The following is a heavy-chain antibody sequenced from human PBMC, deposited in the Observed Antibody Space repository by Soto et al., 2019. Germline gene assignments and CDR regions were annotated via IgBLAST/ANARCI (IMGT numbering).Heavy chain of an antibody. Sequence: ASVKVSCKASGYTFTSYAMHWVRQAPGQRLEWMGWINAGNGNTKYSQKFQGRVTITRDTSASTAYMELSSLRSEDTAVYYCARVLDWNDELDYWGQGTLVTGSS. CDR2: INAGNGNT. CDR3: ARVLDWNDELDY. V-gene: IGHV1-3*01. D-gene: IGHD1-1*01. CDR1: GYTFTSYA. J-gene: IGHJ4*02.